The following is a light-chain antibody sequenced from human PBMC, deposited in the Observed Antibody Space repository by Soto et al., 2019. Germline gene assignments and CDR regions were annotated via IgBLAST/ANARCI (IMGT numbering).Light chain of an antibody. J-gene: IGKJ3*01. V-gene: IGKV4-1*01. CDR2: WAS. Sequence: DIVMTQSPDSLAVSLGERATINCKSSQSVLYSSNNKNYLACYQQKPGQPPKLLIYWASTRESGVPDRFSGSGSGTDFTLTISSLQAEDVAVYYCQQYYSTHTFGPGTKVDIK. CDR3: QQYYSTHT. CDR1: QSVLYSSNNKNY.